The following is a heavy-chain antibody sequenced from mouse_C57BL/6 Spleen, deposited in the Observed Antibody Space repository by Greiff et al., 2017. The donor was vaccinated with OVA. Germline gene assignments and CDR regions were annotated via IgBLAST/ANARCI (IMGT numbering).Heavy chain of an antibody. D-gene: IGHD1-1*01. J-gene: IGHJ2*01. V-gene: IGHV1-26*01. CDR2: INPNNGGT. CDR3: ARWTTGY. CDR1: GYTFTDYY. Sequence: EVKLQQSGPELVKPGASVKISCKASGYTFTDYYMNWVKQSHGKSLEWIGDINPNNGGTSYNQKFKGKATLTVDKSSSTAYMELRSLTSEDSAVYYCARWTTGYWGQGTTLTVSS.